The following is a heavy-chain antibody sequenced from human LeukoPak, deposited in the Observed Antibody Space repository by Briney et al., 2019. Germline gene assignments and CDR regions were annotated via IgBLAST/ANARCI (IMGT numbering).Heavy chain of an antibody. CDR3: ARHIRDYGDYPLDS. CDR1: GGSITIDSYC. V-gene: IGHV4-39*01. D-gene: IGHD4-17*01. Sequence: SETLSLTCTVSGGSITIDSYCWGWIRQPPGKGLEWIGHIYYSGSTYYNPSLKSRVTISVDTSKNQFSLKLSSVTAADTAVFYCARHIRDYGDYPLDSWRQGTLVTVSS. CDR2: IYYSGST. J-gene: IGHJ4*02.